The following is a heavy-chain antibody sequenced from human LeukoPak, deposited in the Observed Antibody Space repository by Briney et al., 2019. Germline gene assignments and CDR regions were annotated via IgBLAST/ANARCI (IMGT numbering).Heavy chain of an antibody. CDR3: ARGSIAARPHYSYYYYMDV. D-gene: IGHD6-6*01. CDR2: IYSGGST. J-gene: IGHJ6*03. CDR1: GFTFSSYS. V-gene: IGHV3-53*01. Sequence: PGGSLRLSCAASGFTFSSYSMNWVRQAPGKGLEWVSVIYSGGSTYYADSVKGRFTISRDNSKNTLYLQMNSLRAEDTAVYYCARGSIAARPHYSYYYYMDVWGKGTTVTVSS.